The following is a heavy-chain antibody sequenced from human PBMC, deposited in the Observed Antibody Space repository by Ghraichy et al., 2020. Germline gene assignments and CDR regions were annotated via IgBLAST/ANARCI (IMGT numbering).Heavy chain of an antibody. CDR2: IYTSGST. CDR3: ARGGITSYSSPYRPIVVRWFDP. CDR1: GGSISSYY. J-gene: IGHJ5*02. Sequence: SETLSLTCTVSGGSISSYYWSWIRQPPGKGLEWIGYIYTSGSTNYNPSLKSRVTISVDTSKNQFSLKLSSVTAADTAVYYCARGGITSYSSPYRPIVVRWFDPWGQGTLVTVSS. V-gene: IGHV4-4*09. D-gene: IGHD6-6*01.